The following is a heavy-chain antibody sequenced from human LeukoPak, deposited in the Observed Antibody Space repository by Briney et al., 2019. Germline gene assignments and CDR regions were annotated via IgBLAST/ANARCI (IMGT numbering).Heavy chain of an antibody. CDR2: INTGNGNT. CDR1: GYTFTNYA. D-gene: IGHD6-19*01. Sequence: ASVTVSCKASGYTFTNYAMHWVRQAPGQRLEWMGWINTGNGNTKSSQEFQGRVTITRDTSANTAYMELSSLRSEDMAVYYCARAVKYRSGPLTDLLPYYFDYWGQGTLVTVSS. J-gene: IGHJ4*02. CDR3: ARAVKYRSGPLTDLLPYYFDY. V-gene: IGHV1-3*03.